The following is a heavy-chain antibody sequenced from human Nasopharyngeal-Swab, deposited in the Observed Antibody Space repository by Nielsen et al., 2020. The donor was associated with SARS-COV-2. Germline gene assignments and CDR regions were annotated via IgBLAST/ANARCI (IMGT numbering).Heavy chain of an antibody. D-gene: IGHD4-11*01. V-gene: IGHV3-9*01. CDR3: TKGRADYSNPSFDN. Sequence: GGSLRLSCAASGFTFENYAMHWVRQAPGKGLEWVSGITWNNGPAYTDSVKGRFIISRDNARNSLYLQMNSLRPDDTALYYCTKGRADYSNPSFDNWGQGTLVTVSS. J-gene: IGHJ4*02. CDR1: GFTFENYA. CDR2: ITWNNGP.